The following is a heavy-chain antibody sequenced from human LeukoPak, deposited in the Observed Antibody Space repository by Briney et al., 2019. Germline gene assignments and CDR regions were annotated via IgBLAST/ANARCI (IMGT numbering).Heavy chain of an antibody. CDR2: INPNSGGT. D-gene: IGHD5-24*01. V-gene: IGHV1-2*04. J-gene: IGHJ4*02. Sequence: ASVKVSCKASGCTFTGYYMHWVRQAPGQGLEWMGWINPNSGGTNYAQKFQGWVTMTRDTSISTAYMELSRLRSDDTAVYYCARATVATTLEFDYWGQGTLVTVSS. CDR3: ARATVATTLEFDY. CDR1: GCTFTGYY.